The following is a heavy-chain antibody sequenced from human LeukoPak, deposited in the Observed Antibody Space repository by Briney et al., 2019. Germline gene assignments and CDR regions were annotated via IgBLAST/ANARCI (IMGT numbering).Heavy chain of an antibody. CDR1: GFIFSNYW. Sequence: GGSLRLSCTASGFIFSNYWMTWVRQAPGKGLEWVAQINQDGSKEYYIDSVKARFSISRDNARNSLSLQMNSLRAEDTAVYYCVRDGGVSGYDLLDYWGQGTLATVSS. J-gene: IGHJ4*02. D-gene: IGHD5-12*01. CDR3: VRDGGVSGYDLLDY. CDR2: INQDGSKE. V-gene: IGHV3-7*01.